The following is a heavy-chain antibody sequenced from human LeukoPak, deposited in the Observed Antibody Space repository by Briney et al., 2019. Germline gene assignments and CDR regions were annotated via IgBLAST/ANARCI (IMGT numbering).Heavy chain of an antibody. Sequence: PSETLSLTCSISDAYIGSSFWSWVRLPPGKGLEWIGSISYRGRTNYSPSLKRRATISMDTSKRQLSLVLTSVTAADTALYYCARDRSGSYYTFDIWGQGTMVTVSS. J-gene: IGHJ3*02. V-gene: IGHV4-59*13. D-gene: IGHD1-26*01. CDR3: ARDRSGSYYTFDI. CDR1: DAYIGSSF. CDR2: ISYRGRT.